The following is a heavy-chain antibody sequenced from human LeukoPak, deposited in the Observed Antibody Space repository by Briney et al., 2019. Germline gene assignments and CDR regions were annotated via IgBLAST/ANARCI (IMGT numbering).Heavy chain of an antibody. V-gene: IGHV3-30-3*01. J-gene: IGHJ5*02. Sequence: GGSLRLSCAASGFTFSSYAMHWVRQAPGKGLEWVAVMSYDGSNEDYADSVKGRFTTSRDNSKNTLYLQMNSLRVEDTAEYYCARGGIAAAGLYNWFDPWGQGTLVTVSS. D-gene: IGHD6-13*01. CDR3: ARGGIAAAGLYNWFDP. CDR1: GFTFSSYA. CDR2: MSYDGSNE.